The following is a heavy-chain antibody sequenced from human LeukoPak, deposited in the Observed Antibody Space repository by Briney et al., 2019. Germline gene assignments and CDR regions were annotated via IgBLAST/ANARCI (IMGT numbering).Heavy chain of an antibody. V-gene: IGHV5-51*01. J-gene: IGHJ4*02. CDR1: GYSFTNYW. Sequence: GESLKISCKGSGYSFTNYWIGWVRQMPGKGLEWMGIIYPGDYDTRYRPSSQGQATTSDDKSITTAYLQWSSLKASDTAMYYCARRGYCATTTCYRLFDYWGQGTLVTVSS. CDR2: IYPGDYDT. CDR3: ARRGYCATTTCYRLFDY. D-gene: IGHD2-2*01.